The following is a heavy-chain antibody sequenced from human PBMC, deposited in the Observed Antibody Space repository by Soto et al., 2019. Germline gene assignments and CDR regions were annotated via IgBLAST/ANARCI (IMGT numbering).Heavy chain of an antibody. V-gene: IGHV3-30*18. J-gene: IGHJ5*02. Sequence: GGSLRLSCAASGFTFSSYGMHWVRQAPGKGLEWVAVISYDGSNKYYADSVKGRFTISRDNSKNTLYLQMNSLRAEDTAVYYCAKVGGYDSSNWFDPWGQGTLVTVSS. CDR1: GFTFSSYG. D-gene: IGHD5-12*01. CDR3: AKVGGYDSSNWFDP. CDR2: ISYDGSNK.